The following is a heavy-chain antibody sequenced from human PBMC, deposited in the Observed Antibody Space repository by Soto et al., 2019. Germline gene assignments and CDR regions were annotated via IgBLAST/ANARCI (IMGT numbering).Heavy chain of an antibody. Sequence: EVQLVESGGGLVQPGGSLRLSCAASGFTFSSYSMNWVRQAPGKGLEWVSYISSSSSTIYYADSVKGRFTISRDNDNNSLYLQMNSLRAEDTAVYYCARDADYYDSSGDYGGQGTLVTVSS. CDR2: ISSSSSTI. CDR1: GFTFSSYS. CDR3: ARDADYYDSSGDY. D-gene: IGHD3-22*01. J-gene: IGHJ4*02. V-gene: IGHV3-48*01.